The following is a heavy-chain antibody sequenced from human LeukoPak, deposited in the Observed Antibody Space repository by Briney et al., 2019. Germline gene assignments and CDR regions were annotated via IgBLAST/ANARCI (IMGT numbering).Heavy chain of an antibody. D-gene: IGHD1-26*01. CDR2: IYYSGST. CDR1: GGSISSYY. CDR3: ARDGGRLGATFN. Sequence: SETLSLTCTVSGGSISSYYWSWIRQPPGKGLGWIGYIYYSGSTSYKPSLKSRVTISVDTSKNQFSLKLSSVTAADTAVYYCARDGGRLGATFNWGQGTLVTVSS. J-gene: IGHJ4*02. V-gene: IGHV4-59*12.